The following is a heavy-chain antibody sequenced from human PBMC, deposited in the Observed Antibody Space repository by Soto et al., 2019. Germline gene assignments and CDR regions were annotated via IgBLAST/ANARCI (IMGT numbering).Heavy chain of an antibody. D-gene: IGHD3-3*01. CDR3: ARDRTYYDFWSGYNFDAFDI. CDR2: IYYSGST. J-gene: IGHJ3*02. Sequence: SETLSLTCTVSGGSISSGGYYWSWIRQHPGKGLEWIGYIYYSGSTYYNPSLKSRVTISVDTSKNQFSLKLSSVTAADTAVYYCARDRTYYDFWSGYNFDAFDIWGQGTMVTVSS. V-gene: IGHV4-31*03. CDR1: GGSISSGGYY.